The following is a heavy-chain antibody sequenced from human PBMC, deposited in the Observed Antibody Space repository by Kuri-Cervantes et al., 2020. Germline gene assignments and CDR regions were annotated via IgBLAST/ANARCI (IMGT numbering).Heavy chain of an antibody. CDR3: ARAAYPYYYGSSGSIGY. Sequence: SVKVSCKASGGTFSSYAISWVRQAPGQGLEWMGGIIPIFGTANYAQKFQGRVTITADESTSTAYMELSRLRSDDTAVYYCARAAYPYYYGSSGSIGYWGQGTLVTVSS. V-gene: IGHV1-69*13. CDR2: IIPIFGTA. CDR1: GGTFSSYA. J-gene: IGHJ4*02. D-gene: IGHD3-22*01.